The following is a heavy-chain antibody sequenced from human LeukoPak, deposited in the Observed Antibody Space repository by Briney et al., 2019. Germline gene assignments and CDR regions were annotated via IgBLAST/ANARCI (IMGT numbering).Heavy chain of an antibody. Sequence: GGSLRLSCAASGFTFSDYYMTWIRQAPGKGLEWVSYISGSGTNIDYADSVKGRFTISRDNAKNSVYLQMNSLRAEDTAVYYCTTDQNSQEDYWGQGTLVTVSS. V-gene: IGHV3-11*01. CDR3: TTDQNSQEDY. D-gene: IGHD2-21*01. CDR1: GFTFSDYY. J-gene: IGHJ4*02. CDR2: ISGSGTNI.